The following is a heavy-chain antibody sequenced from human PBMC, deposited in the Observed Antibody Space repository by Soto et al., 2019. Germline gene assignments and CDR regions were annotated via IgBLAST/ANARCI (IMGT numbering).Heavy chain of an antibody. D-gene: IGHD3-22*01. CDR3: AITDSSGYYYFDY. V-gene: IGHV3-21*01. Sequence: GGSLRLSCAASGFTFSSYSMNWVRQAPGKGLEWVSSISSSSYIYYADSVKGRFTISRDNAKNSLYLQMNSLRAEDTAVYYCAITDSSGYYYFDYWGQGTLVTVSS. J-gene: IGHJ4*02. CDR1: GFTFSSYS. CDR2: ISSSSYI.